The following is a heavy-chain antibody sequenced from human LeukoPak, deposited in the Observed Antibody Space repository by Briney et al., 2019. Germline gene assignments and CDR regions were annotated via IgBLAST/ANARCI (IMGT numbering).Heavy chain of an antibody. V-gene: IGHV3-30*02. Sequence: PGGSLRLSCAASGFIFSSYGMHWVRQAPGKGLEWVAFIRYEGSKKYYADSVKGRFTISRDNSKNTLDLQMNSLRAEDTAVYYCAKGGGSGGSCYMGCYFDYWGQGTLVTVSS. CDR3: AKGGGSGGSCYMGCYFDY. D-gene: IGHD2-15*01. J-gene: IGHJ4*02. CDR1: GFIFSSYG. CDR2: IRYEGSKK.